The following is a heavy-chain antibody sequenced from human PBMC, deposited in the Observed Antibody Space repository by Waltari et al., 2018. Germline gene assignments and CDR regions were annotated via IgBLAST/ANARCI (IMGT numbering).Heavy chain of an antibody. CDR1: GYTFTSYG. J-gene: IGHJ3*02. CDR2: IIPIFGTA. V-gene: IGHV1-69*13. CDR3: AREGGGIYCSGGSCSAFDI. D-gene: IGHD2-15*01. Sequence: QVQLVQSGAEVKKPGASVKVSCKASGYTFTSYGISWVRQAPGQGLEWMGWIIPIFGTANYAQKFQGRVTITADESTSTAYMELSSLRSEDTAVYYCAREGGGIYCSGGSCSAFDIWGQGTMVTVSS.